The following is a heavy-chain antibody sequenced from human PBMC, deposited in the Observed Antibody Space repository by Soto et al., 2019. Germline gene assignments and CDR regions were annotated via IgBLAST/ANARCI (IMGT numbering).Heavy chain of an antibody. V-gene: IGHV5-10-1*01. Sequence: PGESLKISCKGSGYSFAGYWITWVRQKPGKGLEWMGRVDPSDSQTYYSPSFRGHVTISATKSITTVFLQWSSLRASDTAMYYCARQIYDSDTGPNFQYYFDSWGQGTPVTVSS. J-gene: IGHJ4*02. CDR2: VDPSDSQT. CDR1: GYSFAGYW. CDR3: ARQIYDSDTGPNFQYYFDS. D-gene: IGHD3-22*01.